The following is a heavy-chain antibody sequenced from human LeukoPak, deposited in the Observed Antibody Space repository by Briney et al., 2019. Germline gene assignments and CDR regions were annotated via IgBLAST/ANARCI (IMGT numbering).Heavy chain of an antibody. J-gene: IGHJ4*02. CDR1: GGSISSYY. CDR2: IYYSVST. Sequence: SETLSLTCTVSGGSISSYYCSWIRQPPGKGLEWIWYIYYSVSTNYNPSLKSRVTISVDTSKNQFSLKLSSVTAADTAVYYCARSAPYFDYWGQGTLVTVSS. V-gene: IGHV4-59*01. CDR3: ARSAPYFDY.